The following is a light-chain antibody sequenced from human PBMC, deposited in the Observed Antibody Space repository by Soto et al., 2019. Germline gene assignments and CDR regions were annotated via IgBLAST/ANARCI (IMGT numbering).Light chain of an antibody. CDR2: DVN. J-gene: IGLJ1*01. Sequence: QSALTQPASVSGSPGQSITISCTGTSSDVGAYNFVSWYQQHPGKAPKLIIYDVNNRPSEVSNRFSGSKSGNTASLTISGLQAEDEGDYYCSSFTTGVNYVFGIGTKVTV. V-gene: IGLV2-14*03. CDR1: SSDVGAYNF. CDR3: SSFTTGVNYV.